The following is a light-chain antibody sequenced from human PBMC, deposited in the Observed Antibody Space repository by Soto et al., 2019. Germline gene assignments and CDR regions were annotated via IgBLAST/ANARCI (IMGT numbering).Light chain of an antibody. CDR2: DVS. CDR1: QSISSW. CDR3: QHYNSYSEA. Sequence: DIQMTQSPSTLSVSVGDRVTITCRASQSISSWLAWYQQKPGKAPKLLIYDVSSLESGVPSRFSGSGSGTEFTLTISSLQPDDFATYYCQHYNSYSEAFGQGTKVDIK. J-gene: IGKJ1*01. V-gene: IGKV1-5*01.